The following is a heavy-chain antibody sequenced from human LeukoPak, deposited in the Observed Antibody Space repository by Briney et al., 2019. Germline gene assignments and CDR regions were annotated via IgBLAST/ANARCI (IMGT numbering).Heavy chain of an antibody. CDR3: VRGQSPGDSYYYYGMDV. V-gene: IGHV3-7*01. CDR1: GFTFSSYW. D-gene: IGHD2-21*02. Sequence: GGSLRLSCAASGFTFSSYWMSWVRQAPGKGLEWVANIKQDGSEKYYVDSVKGRFTISRDNAKNSLYLQMNSLRAEDTAVYYCVRGQSPGDSYYYYGMDVWGQGTTVTVSS. CDR2: IKQDGSEK. J-gene: IGHJ6*02.